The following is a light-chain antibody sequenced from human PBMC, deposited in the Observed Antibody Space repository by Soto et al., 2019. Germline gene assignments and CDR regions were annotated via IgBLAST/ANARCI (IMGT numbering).Light chain of an antibody. CDR1: SSDVGAYNF. Sequence: QSVLAQPASVSGSPGQSITISCTGTSSDVGAYNFVCRYQLHPGKAPKLMIYEVSNRPSGVSNRFSGSKSGNTASLTISGLQTEDEADYYCSSYTSSTTLYVFGTGTKVTVL. CDR2: EVS. CDR3: SSYTSSTTLYV. V-gene: IGLV2-14*01. J-gene: IGLJ1*01.